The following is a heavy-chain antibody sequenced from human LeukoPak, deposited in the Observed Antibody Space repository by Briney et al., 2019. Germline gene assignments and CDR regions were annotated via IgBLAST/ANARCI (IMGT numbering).Heavy chain of an antibody. J-gene: IGHJ3*02. V-gene: IGHV4-59*12. CDR2: MHSSGNT. CDR1: GGSISSFY. D-gene: IGHD4-23*01. Sequence: PSETLSLTCTVSGGSISSFYWGWIRQPPGKGLEWIGHMHSSGNTNYNPSLKSRITMSVDTSKNQFSLKLSSVTAADTAVYYCARTTVVTPSAFDIWGQGTLVTVSS. CDR3: ARTTVVTPSAFDI.